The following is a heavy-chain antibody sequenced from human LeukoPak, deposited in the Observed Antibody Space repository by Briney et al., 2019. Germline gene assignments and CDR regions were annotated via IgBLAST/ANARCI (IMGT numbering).Heavy chain of an antibody. D-gene: IGHD1-26*01. CDR3: AKDRSGSYPGDFNY. J-gene: IGHJ4*02. CDR1: GFTFSSYA. V-gene: IGHV3-23*01. CDR2: ISGSGGTT. Sequence: GGSLRLSCAASGFTFSSYAMSWVRQAPGKGLEWVSTISGSGGTTYYADSVKGRFTISRDSSKNTLSLQMNSLRAEDTAVYYCAKDRSGSYPGDFNYWGQGTLVTVSS.